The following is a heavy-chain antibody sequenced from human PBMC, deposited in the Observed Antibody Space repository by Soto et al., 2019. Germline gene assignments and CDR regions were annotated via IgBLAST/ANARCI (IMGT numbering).Heavy chain of an antibody. CDR1: CVYIRSGNY. V-gene: IGHV4-38-2*01. CDR3: ARGVASRYKMDV. Sequence: PDTLSLTCVFACVYIRSGNYWGWISHPTGKGMLWIGTVDYSGSTYYNPSLQSRVTMSVDPSKNQFSLKLSSATAADTAVYFCARGVASRYKMDVWGQGNSVSVS. D-gene: IGHD3-3*01. J-gene: IGHJ6*02. CDR2: VDYSGST.